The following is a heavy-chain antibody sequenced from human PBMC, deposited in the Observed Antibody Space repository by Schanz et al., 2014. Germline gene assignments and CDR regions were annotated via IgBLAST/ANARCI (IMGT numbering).Heavy chain of an antibody. Sequence: QVQLVHSGAEVKKPGSSVKVSCKASGGTFSSSTLTWVRQAPGQGLEWMGIINPSGGSTSYAQKFQGRVTMTRDTSTSTVYMELSSLRSEDTAVYYCARDGEAAAGCDYWGQGTLGTVSS. CDR1: GGTFSSST. J-gene: IGHJ4*02. D-gene: IGHD6-13*01. CDR3: ARDGEAAAGCDY. V-gene: IGHV1-46*03. CDR2: INPSGGST.